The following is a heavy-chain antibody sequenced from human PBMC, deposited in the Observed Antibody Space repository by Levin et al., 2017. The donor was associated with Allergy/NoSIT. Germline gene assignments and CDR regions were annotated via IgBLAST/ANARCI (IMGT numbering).Heavy chain of an antibody. Sequence: PSETLSLTCAVSGYSISSGYYWGWIRQPPGKGLEWIGSIYHSGSTYYNPSLKSRVTISVDTSKNQFSLKLSSVTAADTAVYYCASAYYDILTGYPELVYDGMDVWGQGTTVTVSS. CDR1: GYSISSGYY. CDR2: IYHSGST. D-gene: IGHD3-9*01. CDR3: ASAYYDILTGYPELVYDGMDV. V-gene: IGHV4-38-2*01. J-gene: IGHJ6*02.